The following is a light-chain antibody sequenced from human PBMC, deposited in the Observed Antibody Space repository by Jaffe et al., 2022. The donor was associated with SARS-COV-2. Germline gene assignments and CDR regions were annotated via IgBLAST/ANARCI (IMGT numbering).Light chain of an antibody. CDR2: AAS. Sequence: AIRMTQSPSSFSASTGDRVTITCRASQGISSYLAWYQQKPGKAPELLIYAASTLQSGVPSRFSGSGSGTDFTLTISCLQSEDFATYYCQQHYSYPLTFGGGTKVEIK. CDR1: QGISSY. V-gene: IGKV1-8*01. CDR3: QQHYSYPLT. J-gene: IGKJ4*01.